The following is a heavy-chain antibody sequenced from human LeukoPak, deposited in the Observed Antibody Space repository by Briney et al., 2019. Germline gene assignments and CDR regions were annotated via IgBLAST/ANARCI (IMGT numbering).Heavy chain of an antibody. D-gene: IGHD5-18*01. J-gene: IGHJ6*03. CDR2: IYPGDSDT. V-gene: IGHV5-51*01. CDR1: GYSFTSYW. Sequence: HGESLKISCKGSGYSFTSYWIGWVRQMPGKGLEWMGIIYPGDSDTRYSPSFQGQVTISADKSISTAYLQWSSLKASDTAMYYCARRGRYSYGSYYYYMDVWGKGTTVTVSS. CDR3: ARRGRYSYGSYYYYMDV.